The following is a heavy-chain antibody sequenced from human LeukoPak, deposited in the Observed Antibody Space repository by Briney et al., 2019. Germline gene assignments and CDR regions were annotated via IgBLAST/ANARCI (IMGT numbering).Heavy chain of an antibody. J-gene: IGHJ4*02. D-gene: IGHD1-26*01. Sequence: SETLSITCTVSGGSISNYYWSWIRQPAGKGLEWIGRIYTSGSTNYNPSLKSRVTMSVDTSKNQFSLKLSSVTAADTAVYYCARDLSGSYEYYFDYWGQGTLVTVSS. CDR1: GGSISNYY. CDR3: ARDLSGSYEYYFDY. V-gene: IGHV4-4*07. CDR2: IYTSGST.